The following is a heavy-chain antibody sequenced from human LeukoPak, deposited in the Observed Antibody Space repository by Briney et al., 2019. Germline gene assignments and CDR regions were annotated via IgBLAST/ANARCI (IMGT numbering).Heavy chain of an antibody. Sequence: GASVPVSCKASGYTFTRYDLNWVRQATGKGLEWMGWMNPNSGNTGDAQKFQGRVTMTRNTSISTAYMELSSLRSEDTAVYYCARVVPAATDAFDIWGQGTMVTVSS. J-gene: IGHJ3*02. CDR1: GYTFTRYD. V-gene: IGHV1-8*01. CDR3: ARVVPAATDAFDI. CDR2: MNPNSGNT. D-gene: IGHD2-2*01.